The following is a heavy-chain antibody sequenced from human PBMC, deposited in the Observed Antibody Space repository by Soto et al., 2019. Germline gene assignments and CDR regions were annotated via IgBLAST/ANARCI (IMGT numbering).Heavy chain of an antibody. D-gene: IGHD3-3*01. CDR1: GFSFSELA. CDR2: VIASGGST. J-gene: IGHJ5*02. CDR3: VKGLRSLEWLNWFDL. V-gene: IGHV3-23*01. Sequence: EVQLLESGGELVQPGESLRLSCTASGFSFSELAMSWVRQAPGKGLEWVASVIASGGSTYYPDSVKGRFTISRDNAKNILYLQINTLRVEDTAIYYCVKGLRSLEWLNWFDLWCQGTLVTVSA.